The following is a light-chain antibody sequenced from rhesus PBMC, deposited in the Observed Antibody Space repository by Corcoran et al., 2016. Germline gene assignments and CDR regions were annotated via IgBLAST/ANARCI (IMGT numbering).Light chain of an antibody. CDR2: AAS. CDR1: QNIYSN. Sequence: DIQMTQSPSALSASVGDRVTISCRASQNIYSNLAWYQQNPGKSPQLLIYAASSLQTGIPSRFSGSGSGKDLTLTISSLQHEDAAAYYCQHAYDQPCTFGQGTKVEIK. V-gene: IGKV1S8*01. J-gene: IGKJ1*01. CDR3: QHAYDQPCT.